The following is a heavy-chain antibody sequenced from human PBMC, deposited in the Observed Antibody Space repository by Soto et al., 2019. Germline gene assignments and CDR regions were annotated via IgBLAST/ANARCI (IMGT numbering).Heavy chain of an antibody. D-gene: IGHD3-9*01. V-gene: IGHV3-23*01. Sequence: GGSLRLSCAASGFTFSSYAMSWVRQAPGKGLEWVSAISGSGGSTYYADSVKGRFTISRDNSKNTLYLQMNSLRAEETAVYYCAKAAQYYDILTGYYSGGYYYYGMDVWGQGTTVTVSS. J-gene: IGHJ6*02. CDR2: ISGSGGST. CDR1: GFTFSSYA. CDR3: AKAAQYYDILTGYYSGGYYYYGMDV.